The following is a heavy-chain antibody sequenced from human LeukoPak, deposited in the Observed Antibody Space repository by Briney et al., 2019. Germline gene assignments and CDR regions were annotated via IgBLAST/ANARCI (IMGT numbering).Heavy chain of an antibody. D-gene: IGHD3-16*01. J-gene: IGHJ4*02. CDR3: ARDESRGGHLGD. CDR1: GGSISSYY. CDR2: IYYSGST. Sequence: SETLSLTCTVSGGSISSYYWSWIRQPPGKGLEWIGYIYYSGSTNYNPSLKSRVTISVDTSKNQFSLKLSSVTAADTAVYYCARDESRGGHLGDWGQGTLVTVSS. V-gene: IGHV4-59*01.